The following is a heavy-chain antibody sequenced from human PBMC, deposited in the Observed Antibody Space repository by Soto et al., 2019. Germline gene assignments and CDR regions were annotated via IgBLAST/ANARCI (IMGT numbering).Heavy chain of an antibody. CDR3: AREPGPYGSGSINWFDP. D-gene: IGHD3-10*01. Sequence: PSETLSLTCTVSGGSISSGGYYWSWIRQHPGKGLEWIGYIYYSGSTYYNTSLKSRVTISVDTSKNQISLKLSSVTAADTAVYYCAREPGPYGSGSINWFDPWGQGTLVTVSS. CDR1: GGSISSGGYY. J-gene: IGHJ5*02. CDR2: IYYSGST. V-gene: IGHV4-31*03.